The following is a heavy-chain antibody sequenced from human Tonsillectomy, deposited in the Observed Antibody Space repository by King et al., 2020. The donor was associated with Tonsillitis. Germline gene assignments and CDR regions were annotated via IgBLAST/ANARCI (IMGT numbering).Heavy chain of an antibody. Sequence: VQLVESGGGVVQPGRSLRLSCAASGFTFSDSSMHWVRQAPGKGLDWVAVISRDGDDIYYTDSVKGRFTVSRDNSKKTLYLQMNSLGGEDTAIYSCVRPTTETDTRYFDSWRQDSLVTVSS. CDR2: ISRDGDDI. V-gene: IGHV3-30*04. D-gene: IGHD1-26*01. J-gene: IGHJ4*02. CDR1: GFTFSDSS. CDR3: VRPTTETDTRYFDS.